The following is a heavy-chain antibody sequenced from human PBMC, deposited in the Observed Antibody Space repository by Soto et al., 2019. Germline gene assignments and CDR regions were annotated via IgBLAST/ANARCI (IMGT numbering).Heavy chain of an antibody. J-gene: IGHJ5*02. CDR3: ARILGFCSSTSCYPRFDP. CDR2: IYYSGNT. V-gene: IGHV4-59*01. Sequence: SETLSLTCTVSGGSITSYYWSRIRQPPGKGLELIGYIYYSGNTNYNPSLKSRVTMSVDTSKNQFSLKLSSVTAADTAVYYCARILGFCSSTSCYPRFDPWGQGSLVTVSS. CDR1: GGSITSYY. D-gene: IGHD2-2*01.